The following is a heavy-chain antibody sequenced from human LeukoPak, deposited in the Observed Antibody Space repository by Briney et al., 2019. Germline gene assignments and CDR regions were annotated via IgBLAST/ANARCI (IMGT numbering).Heavy chain of an antibody. CDR1: GGSISSRGYY. CDR3: ARDLVSGYGDYALRGMAFAI. J-gene: IGHJ3*02. V-gene: IGHV4-31*03. CDR2: IYYSGST. D-gene: IGHD4-17*01. Sequence: SQTLSLTCTVSGGSISSRGYYWSWIRQHPGKGLEWIGYIYYSGSTYYNPSLKSRVTISVDTSKNQFSLKLGSVTAADTAVYYCARDLVSGYGDYALRGMAFAIWGQGTMVTVSS.